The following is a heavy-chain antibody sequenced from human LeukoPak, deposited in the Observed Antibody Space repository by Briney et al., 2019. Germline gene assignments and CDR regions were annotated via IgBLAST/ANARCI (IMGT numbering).Heavy chain of an antibody. D-gene: IGHD4-23*01. J-gene: IGHJ4*02. CDR3: ARGGDNSYFDY. CDR1: GYTFIIYY. CDR2: INPGGGST. V-gene: IGHV1-46*01. Sequence: GASVTVSCTASGYTFIIYYIHWVRQAPGQGLEWMGIINPGGGSTTYAQKFQGRVTMTRDTSTSTVYMELSSLRSEDTAIYYCARGGDNSYFDYWGQGTLVTVSS.